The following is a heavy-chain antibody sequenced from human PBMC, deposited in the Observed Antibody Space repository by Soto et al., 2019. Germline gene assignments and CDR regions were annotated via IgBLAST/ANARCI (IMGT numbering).Heavy chain of an antibody. V-gene: IGHV6-1*01. CDR2: TYYRSKWYN. CDR1: GDSVSSNSAA. Sequence: SQTRSLTCAISGDSVSSNSAAWNWIRQSPSRGLEWLGRTYYRSKWYNDYAVSVKSRITINPDTSKNQFSLQLNSVTPEDTAVYYCARALWXGELSDTAQDYYYGMDVWGQGTTVTVSS. D-gene: IGHD3-10*01. CDR3: ARALWXGELSDTAQDYYYGMDV. J-gene: IGHJ6*02.